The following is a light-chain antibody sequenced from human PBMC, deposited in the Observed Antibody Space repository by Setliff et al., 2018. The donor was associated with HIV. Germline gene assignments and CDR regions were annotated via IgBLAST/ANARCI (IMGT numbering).Light chain of an antibody. J-gene: IGLJ1*01. CDR3: SSYTSSNTSYV. CDR1: SSDVGGYSY. CDR2: EVT. Sequence: QSALAQPASVSGFPGQSITISCTGTSSDVGGYSYVSWYQQHPGKAPKLIIYEVTNRPSGVSNRFSGSKSGNTASLTISGLQAEDEADYYCSSYTSSNTSYVFGAGTKVTVL. V-gene: IGLV2-14*01.